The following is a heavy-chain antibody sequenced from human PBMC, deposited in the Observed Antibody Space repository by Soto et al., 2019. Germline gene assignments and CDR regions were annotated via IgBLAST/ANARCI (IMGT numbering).Heavy chain of an antibody. D-gene: IGHD3-22*01. CDR2: IYYSGSI. V-gene: IGHV4-39*01. Sequence: QLQLQESGPGLVKPPETLSLTCTVSGGSISSRDYYWGWIRQPPGKGLEWIGSIYYSGSIYYNPSLNSRVTISVDTSKNQFPLKLSPVNAADTALYYCARQEYYYGGSGYGGPVDYWGQGTLVTVSS. J-gene: IGHJ4*02. CDR1: GGSISSRDYY. CDR3: ARQEYYYGGSGYGGPVDY.